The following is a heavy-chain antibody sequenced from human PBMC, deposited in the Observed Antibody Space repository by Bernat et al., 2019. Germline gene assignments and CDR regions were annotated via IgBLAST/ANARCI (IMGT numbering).Heavy chain of an antibody. CDR1: GFTFSSYA. D-gene: IGHD3-10*01. V-gene: IGHV3-30-3*01. J-gene: IGHJ6*02. CDR3: ARVSGYYGSGSYTYYYYGMDV. CDR2: ISYDGSNK. Sequence: QVQLVESGGGVVQPGRSLRLSCAASGFTFSSYAMHWVRQAPGKGLEGVAVISYDGSNKYYADSVKGRFPISRANSKNTLYLQMNSLRAEDTAVYYCARVSGYYGSGSYTYYYYGMDVWGQGTTVTVSS.